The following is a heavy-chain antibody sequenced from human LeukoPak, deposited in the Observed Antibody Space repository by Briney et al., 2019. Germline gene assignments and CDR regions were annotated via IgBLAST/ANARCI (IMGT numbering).Heavy chain of an antibody. CDR3: ARLEMVRGDNWFDP. CDR1: GGSISSYY. J-gene: IGHJ5*02. CDR2: IYYSGST. V-gene: IGHV4-59*08. Sequence: PSETLSLTCTVSGGSISSYYWSWIRQPPGKGLEWIGYIYYSGSTHYNPSLKSRVTISVDTSKNQFSLKLSSVTAADTAVYYCARLEMVRGDNWFDPWGQGTLVTVSS. D-gene: IGHD3-10*01.